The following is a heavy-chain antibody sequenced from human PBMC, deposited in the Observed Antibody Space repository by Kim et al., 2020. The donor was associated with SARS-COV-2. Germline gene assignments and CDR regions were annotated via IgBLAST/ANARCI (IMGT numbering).Heavy chain of an antibody. CDR3: ARGYRGYYYYMDV. D-gene: IGHD2-2*02. J-gene: IGHJ6*03. CDR2: IYYSGST. Sequence: SETLSLTCTVSGGSISSGGYYWSWIRQHPGKGLEWIGYIYYSGSTYYNPSLKSRVTISVDTSKNQFSLKLSSVTAADTAVYYCARGYRGYYYYMDVWGKGTTVTVSS. CDR1: GGSISSGGYY. V-gene: IGHV4-31*03.